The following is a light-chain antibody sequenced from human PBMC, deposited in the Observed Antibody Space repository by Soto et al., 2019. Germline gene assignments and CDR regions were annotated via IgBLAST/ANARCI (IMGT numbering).Light chain of an antibody. CDR3: QQYYSYPPSLT. Sequence: AIRMTQSPSSLSASTGDRVTITCRASQGISSYLAWYQQKPGKAPKLLIYAASTLQSGVPSRFSGSGSGTDFTLTISCLQSEDFATYYCQQYYSYPPSLTFGHGTKVDIK. J-gene: IGKJ3*01. CDR2: AAS. V-gene: IGKV1-8*01. CDR1: QGISSY.